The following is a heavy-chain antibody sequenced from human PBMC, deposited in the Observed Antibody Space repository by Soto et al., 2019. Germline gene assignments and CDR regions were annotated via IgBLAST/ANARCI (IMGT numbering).Heavy chain of an antibody. J-gene: IGHJ6*02. CDR2: IYHSGST. D-gene: IGHD4-17*01. V-gene: IGHV4-4*02. Sequence: QVQLQESGPGLVKPSGTLSLTCAVSGGSISSSNWWSWVRQPPGKGLEWIGEIYHSGSTNYNPSLKSRVTISVAKSKNQFSLKLSSVTAADTAVYYCATLTTVTTWPGYYGMDVWGQGTTVTVSS. CDR3: ATLTTVTTWPGYYGMDV. CDR1: GGSISSSNW.